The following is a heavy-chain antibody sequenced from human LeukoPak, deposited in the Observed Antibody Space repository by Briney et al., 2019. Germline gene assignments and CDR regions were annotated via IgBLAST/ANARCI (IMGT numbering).Heavy chain of an antibody. J-gene: IGHJ4*02. V-gene: IGHV3-21*01. D-gene: IGHD6-19*01. CDR2: ISTSSSYI. CDR3: AKEYSSGWHGDY. CDR1: GFTFSSYS. Sequence: GGSLRLSCAASGFTFSSYSMTWVRQAPGKGLEWVSSISTSSSYIYYADSVKGRFTISRDNSKNTLYLQMNSLRAEDTAVYYCAKEYSSGWHGDYWGQGTLVTVSS.